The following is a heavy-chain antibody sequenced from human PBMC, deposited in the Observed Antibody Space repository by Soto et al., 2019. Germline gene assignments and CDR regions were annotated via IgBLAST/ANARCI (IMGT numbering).Heavy chain of an antibody. CDR3: ARGTLFAVDIILDDYYYMDV. CDR1: GYAFTSYD. CDR2: MNPNSGNT. J-gene: IGHJ6*03. D-gene: IGHD3-3*01. V-gene: IGHV1-8*01. Sequence: ASVKVACKAAGYAFTSYDVNCVRQATRQGLEWMGWMNPNSGNTGYAQKFQGRITMTRNTSISTAYMELSSLRSEDTAVYYCARGTLFAVDIILDDYYYMDVWGKGTTVTVSS.